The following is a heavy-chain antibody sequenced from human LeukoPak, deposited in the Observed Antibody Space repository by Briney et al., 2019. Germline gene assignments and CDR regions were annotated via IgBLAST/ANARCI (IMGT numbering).Heavy chain of an antibody. CDR2: IKPDGSER. CDR1: GFTFSTYW. Sequence: GGPLRLSCVASGFTFSTYWMSWVRQAPGKGLERVAYIKPDGSERSYVDSVKGRFTISRDNAKNSLYLQMNSLRAEDTAVYSCARGHWFDPWGQGTLVTVSS. V-gene: IGHV3-7*03. CDR3: ARGHWFDP. J-gene: IGHJ5*02.